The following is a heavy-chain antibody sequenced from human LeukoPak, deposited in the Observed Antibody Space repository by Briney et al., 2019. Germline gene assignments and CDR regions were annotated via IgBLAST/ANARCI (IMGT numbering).Heavy chain of an antibody. D-gene: IGHD3-10*01. J-gene: IGHJ4*02. CDR1: GFTFSGYA. V-gene: IGHV3-30-3*01. CDR3: ARVGYYASGPYSYFDY. Sequence: GGSLRLSCAASGFTFSGYAMHWVRQAPGKGREWVAVISYGGSNEYYADSEKGRFTISRDNSKNTLYLQMNSLSVEDTAVYYCARVGYYASGPYSYFDYWGQGTLVTV. CDR2: ISYGGSNE.